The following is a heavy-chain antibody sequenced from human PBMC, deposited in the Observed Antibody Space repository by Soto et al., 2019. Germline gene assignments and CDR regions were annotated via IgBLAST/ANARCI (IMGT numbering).Heavy chain of an antibody. Sequence: ASVKVSCKVSGYTLTELSMHWVRQAPGKGLEWMGGFDPEDGETIYAQKFQGRVTMTEDTSTDTAYMELSSLRSEDTAVYYCATDQAITGTTDFDYWGQGTLVTVSS. CDR1: GYTLTELS. D-gene: IGHD1-20*01. CDR3: ATDQAITGTTDFDY. V-gene: IGHV1-24*01. J-gene: IGHJ4*02. CDR2: FDPEDGET.